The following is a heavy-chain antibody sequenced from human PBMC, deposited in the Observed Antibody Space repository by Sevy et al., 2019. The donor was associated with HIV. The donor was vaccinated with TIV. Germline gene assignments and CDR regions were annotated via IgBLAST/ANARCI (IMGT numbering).Heavy chain of an antibody. J-gene: IGHJ4*02. V-gene: IGHV6-1*01. Sequence: SQTLSLTCAISGDSVSSNSAAWNWIRQSPSRGLEWLGRTYYRSKWYNDYAVSVKSRITINPDTSKNQFSLQLNSVTPEDTAVYYCARNPPCCTSTSCHFDYWGQGTLVTVSS. CDR2: TYYRSKWYN. CDR3: ARNPPCCTSTSCHFDY. D-gene: IGHD2-2*01. CDR1: GDSVSSNSAA.